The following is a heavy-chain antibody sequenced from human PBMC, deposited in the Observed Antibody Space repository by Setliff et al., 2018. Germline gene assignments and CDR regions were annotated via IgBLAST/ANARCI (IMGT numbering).Heavy chain of an antibody. Sequence: TLSLTCAVYGASIGSGSHYWSWIRQPAGRGLEWIGRIYTSGTTNYSPSLKSRVSISSDTSKNVISLKLNSVTAADTAVYFCAREYVVISFVRNTHSHYGMDVWGQGTTVTVSS. CDR1: GASIGSGSHY. CDR2: IYTSGTT. CDR3: AREYVVISFVRNTHSHYGMDV. D-gene: IGHD2-21*01. V-gene: IGHV4-61*02. J-gene: IGHJ6*02.